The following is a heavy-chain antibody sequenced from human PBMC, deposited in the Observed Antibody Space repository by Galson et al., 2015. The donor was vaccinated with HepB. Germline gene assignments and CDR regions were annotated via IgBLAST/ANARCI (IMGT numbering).Heavy chain of an antibody. CDR2: IKSKTDGGTT. D-gene: IGHD2-2*01. V-gene: IGHV3-15*01. CDR3: TTDVYFSSYWSWLDP. CDR1: GFAFNNAW. J-gene: IGHJ5*02. Sequence: SLRLSCAASGFAFNNAWMNWVRQAPGKGLEWVGRIKSKTDGGTTEYAAPVKGRVTISRDDSRNTRYLQMHSLKTDDTAVYYCTTDVYFSSYWSWLDPWGQRALVTVSS.